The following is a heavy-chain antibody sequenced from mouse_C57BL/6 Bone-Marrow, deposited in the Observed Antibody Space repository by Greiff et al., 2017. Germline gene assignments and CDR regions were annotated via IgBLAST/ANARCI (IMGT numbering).Heavy chain of an antibody. J-gene: IGHJ2*01. CDR2: IDPSDSYT. CDR3: ARGDLDY. V-gene: IGHV1-50*01. CDR1: GYTFTSYW. Sequence: QVQLQQPGAELVKPGASVKLSCKASGYTFTSYWMQWVNQRPGQGLEWIGEIDPSDSYTNYTQKFKGKATLTVDTSSSTAYMQLSSLTSEDSAVYYCARGDLDYWGQGTTLTVSS.